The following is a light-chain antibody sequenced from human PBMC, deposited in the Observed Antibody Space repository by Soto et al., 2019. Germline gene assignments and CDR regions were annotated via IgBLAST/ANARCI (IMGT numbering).Light chain of an antibody. CDR2: EVS. CDR3: SSYATTRDVV. J-gene: IGLJ2*01. V-gene: IGLV2-14*01. Sequence: QSVLTQPASVSGSPGQWITISCTGTSSDVGAYDHVSWYQQHPGKAPKLMIYEVSDRPSGVSYRFSGSKSGNTASLTISGLQAEDEADYYCSSYATTRDVVFGGGTKLTVL. CDR1: SSDVGAYDH.